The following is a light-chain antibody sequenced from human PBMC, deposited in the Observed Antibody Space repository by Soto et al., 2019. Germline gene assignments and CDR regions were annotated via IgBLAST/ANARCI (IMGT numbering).Light chain of an antibody. CDR1: QSISSW. CDR3: QHYNTYPWT. J-gene: IGKJ1*01. CDR2: KAS. V-gene: IGKV1-5*03. Sequence: DIQMTQSPSTLSASVGDRVTVTCRASQSISSWLAWYQQKAGKAPKLLIYKASALESGVPSRFSGSVSGTEFTLTISSLEPEEFATYYCQHYNTYPWTFGKGTKVEIK.